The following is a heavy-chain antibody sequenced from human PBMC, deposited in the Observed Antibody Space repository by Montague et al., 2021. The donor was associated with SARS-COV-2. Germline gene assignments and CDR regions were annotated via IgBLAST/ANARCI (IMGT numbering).Heavy chain of an antibody. V-gene: IGHV3-74*01. CDR1: GFTFRSYW. CDR3: VRPLWFGDSDYYFES. J-gene: IGHJ4*02. CDR2: IRPDGTST. Sequence: SLRLSCAASGFTFRSYWMHWVRQVPGRGLVWVSRIRPDGTSTHYAASVKGRSIISRDNAKNTLSLEMTNLRVDDTAIYFCVRPLWFGDSDYYFESWGQGTLVSVSS. D-gene: IGHD3-10*01.